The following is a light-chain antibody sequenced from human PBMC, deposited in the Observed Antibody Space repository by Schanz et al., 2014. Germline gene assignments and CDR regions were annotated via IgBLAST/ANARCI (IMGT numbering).Light chain of an antibody. Sequence: EIVLTQSPGTLSLSPGERATLSCRASQSVSSSYLAWYQQKPGQAPRLLIYDASRRATGIPDRFSGSGSGTDFTLTISRLEPEDFAVYYCQQYGSSPPVTFGQGTKVEIK. CDR1: QSVSSSY. J-gene: IGKJ1*01. CDR2: DAS. V-gene: IGKV3-20*01. CDR3: QQYGSSPPVT.